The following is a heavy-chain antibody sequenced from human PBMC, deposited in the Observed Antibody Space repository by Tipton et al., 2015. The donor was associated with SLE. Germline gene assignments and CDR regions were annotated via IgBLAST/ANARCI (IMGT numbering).Heavy chain of an antibody. J-gene: IGHJ6*03. CDR1: GYSISSGYY. CDR2: ISHSGST. CDR3: TRVVVIAFSHYYMDV. V-gene: IGHV4-38-2*02. Sequence: LRLSCTVSGYSISSGYYWGWIRQPPGKGLEWIGSISHSGSTYYSPSLKSRVTISKDTPKKQFSLRLNSVTAADTAVYYCTRVVVIAFSHYYMDVWGKGTTVTVSS. D-gene: IGHD2-21*01.